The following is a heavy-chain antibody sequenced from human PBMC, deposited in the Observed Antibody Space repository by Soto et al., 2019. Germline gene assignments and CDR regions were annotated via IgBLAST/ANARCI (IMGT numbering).Heavy chain of an antibody. CDR2: IYYSGST. V-gene: IGHV4-39*01. Sequence: PSETLYVACTVSVGYISSSIYYSGWIRQPPGKGLEWIGSIYYSGSTYYNPSLKSRVTISINTSKNQMSLELTSVTAADTAVYYCARHSGPYASSWFDAWGQGTLVTVSS. D-gene: IGHD2-2*01. CDR3: ARHSGPYASSWFDA. CDR1: VGYISSSIYY. J-gene: IGHJ5*02.